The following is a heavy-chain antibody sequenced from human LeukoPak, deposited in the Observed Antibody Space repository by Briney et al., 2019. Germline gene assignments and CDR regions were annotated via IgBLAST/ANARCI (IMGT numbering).Heavy chain of an antibody. CDR3: ARVVSGVVVAATSDYYYMDV. D-gene: IGHD2-15*01. V-gene: IGHV1-2*06. CDR1: GYTFTGYY. Sequence: ASVKVSCKASGYTFTGYYMHWVRQAPGQGLEWMGRINPNSGGTNYAQKFQGRVTMTRDTSISTAYMELSRLRSDDTAVYYCARVVSGVVVAATSDYYYMDVWGKGTTVTVSS. J-gene: IGHJ6*03. CDR2: INPNSGGT.